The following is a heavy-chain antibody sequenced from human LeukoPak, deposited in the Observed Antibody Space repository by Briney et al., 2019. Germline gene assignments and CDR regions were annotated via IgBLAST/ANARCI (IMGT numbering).Heavy chain of an antibody. CDR2: MNPNSGNT. Sequence: ASVKVSCKASGYTFTSYDSNWVRQATGQGLEWMGWMNPNSGNTGYAQKFQARVTMTRNTSISTAYIAMSSLRSEDTAVYYCARGNVLRYFDWLSTNWFDPWGQGTLVTVSS. CDR1: GYTFTSYD. D-gene: IGHD3-9*01. CDR3: ARGNVLRYFDWLSTNWFDP. V-gene: IGHV1-8*01. J-gene: IGHJ5*02.